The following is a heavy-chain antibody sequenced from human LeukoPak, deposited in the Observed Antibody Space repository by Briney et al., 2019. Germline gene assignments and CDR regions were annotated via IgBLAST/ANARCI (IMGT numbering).Heavy chain of an antibody. V-gene: IGHV1-8*01. Sequence: GASVKVSCKASGYTFTSYDINWVRQATGQGLEWMGWMNPNSGNTGYAQKFQGRVTMIRNTSISTAYMELSSLRSEDTAVYYCARLQTTVTTRFLDVWGKGTTVTVSS. CDR3: ARLQTTVTTRFLDV. CDR1: GYTFTSYD. D-gene: IGHD4-17*01. CDR2: MNPNSGNT. J-gene: IGHJ6*04.